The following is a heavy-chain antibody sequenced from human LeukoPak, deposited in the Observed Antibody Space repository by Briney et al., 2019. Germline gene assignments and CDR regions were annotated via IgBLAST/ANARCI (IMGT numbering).Heavy chain of an antibody. CDR3: ARKQYYYDSSGYSNWFDP. V-gene: IGHV4-39*01. D-gene: IGHD3-22*01. CDR2: IYYSGST. Sequence: SETLSLICTVSGGSISSSSYYWGWIRQPPGKGLEWIGSIYYSGSTYYNPSLKSRVTISVDTSKNQFSLKLSSVTAADTAVYYCARKQYYYDSSGYSNWFDPWGQGTLVTVSS. J-gene: IGHJ5*02. CDR1: GGSISSSSYY.